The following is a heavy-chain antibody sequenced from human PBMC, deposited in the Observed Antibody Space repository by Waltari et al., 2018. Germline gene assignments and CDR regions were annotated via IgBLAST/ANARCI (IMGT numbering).Heavy chain of an antibody. D-gene: IGHD4-4*01. CDR1: GFSVTSSY. J-gene: IGHJ4*02. Sequence: EVLLVETGGGLIQPGGSLRLSCAAAGFSVTSSYLSWVRQAPGKGLEWVSIFYSGGRTYYADSVRGRFIISRDYSKNTLYLQMSSLRAEDTAVYYCARGDVYTYLAYWGLGTLVTVSS. V-gene: IGHV3-53*02. CDR3: ARGDVYTYLAY. CDR2: FYSGGRT.